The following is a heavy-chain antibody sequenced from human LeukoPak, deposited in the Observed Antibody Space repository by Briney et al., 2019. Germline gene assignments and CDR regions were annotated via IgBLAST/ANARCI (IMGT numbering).Heavy chain of an antibody. CDR1: GFTFSSYA. D-gene: IGHD4-23*01. J-gene: IGHJ4*02. CDR2: ISYDGSNK. V-gene: IGHV3-30-3*01. Sequence: GRTLRLSCAASGFTFSSYAMHWVRQPPGKGLEWVGVISYDGSNKYYADSVKGRLTISRDNSKNTLYLQMNSLRAEDTAVYYCARDLYGGNSFDYWGQGALVTVSS. CDR3: ARDLYGGNSFDY.